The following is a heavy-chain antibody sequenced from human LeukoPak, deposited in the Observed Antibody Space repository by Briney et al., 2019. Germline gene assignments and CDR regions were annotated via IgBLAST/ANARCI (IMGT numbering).Heavy chain of an antibody. CDR3: ARDLVGGIWSAGF. V-gene: IGHV1-46*01. CDR1: GYTFTSYY. J-gene: IGHJ4*02. CDR2: INPSGGST. Sequence: ASVKVSCKASGYTFTSYYMHWVRQAPGQGLEWMGIINPSGGSTSYAQKFQGRATMTRDTSISAAYMELNSLTSDDTAIYYCARDLVGGIWSAGFWGQGTLVTVSS. D-gene: IGHD3-3*01.